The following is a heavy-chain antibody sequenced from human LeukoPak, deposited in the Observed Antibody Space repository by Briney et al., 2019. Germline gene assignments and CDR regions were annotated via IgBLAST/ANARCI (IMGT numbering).Heavy chain of an antibody. CDR3: TRDHCRGDNCPSFDY. V-gene: IGHV1-18*04. CDR2: IGAYNGDT. Sequence: ASVKVPCKPSGYTFTSFGISWVRQAPGQGLEWMGWIGAYNGDTNYAQKFQGRVTMTTDTSTSTAYMDLRSLRSDDTAVYYCTRDHCRGDNCPSFDYWGQGTLVTVSS. CDR1: GYTFTSFG. D-gene: IGHD2-15*01. J-gene: IGHJ4*02.